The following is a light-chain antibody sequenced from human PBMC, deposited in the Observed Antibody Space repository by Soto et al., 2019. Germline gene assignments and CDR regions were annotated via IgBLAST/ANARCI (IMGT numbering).Light chain of an antibody. CDR1: QTISSW. V-gene: IGKV1-5*03. CDR3: QHYNSYSEA. J-gene: IGKJ1*01. Sequence: DIPMTQSPSTLSGSVGDRVAITRRASQTISSWLAWYQQKPGKAPKLLIYKASTLKSGVPSRFSGSGSGTEFTLTISSLQPDDFATYYCQHYNSYSEAFGQRTNVDIK. CDR2: KAS.